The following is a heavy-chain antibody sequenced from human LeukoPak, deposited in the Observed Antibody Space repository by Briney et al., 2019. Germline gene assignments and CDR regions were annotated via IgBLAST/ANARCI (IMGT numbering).Heavy chain of an antibody. CDR3: ATVESGGSWDYFDY. J-gene: IGHJ4*02. CDR2: FDPEDGET. V-gene: IGHV1-24*01. Sequence: GASVKVSCKVSGYTLTELSMHWVRQAPGKGLEWMGGFDPEDGETIYAQKFQGRVTMTEDTSTDTAYMELSSLRPEDTAVYYCATVESGGSWDYFDYWGQGTLVTVSS. CDR1: GYTLTELS. D-gene: IGHD2-15*01.